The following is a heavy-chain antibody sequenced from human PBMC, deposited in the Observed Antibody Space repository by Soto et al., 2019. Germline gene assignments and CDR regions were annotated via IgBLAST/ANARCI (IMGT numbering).Heavy chain of an antibody. J-gene: IGHJ6*02. Sequence: PETLSLACTVSGGSISRYYLNWVRQPAGKGLEWLGRIYTSGSINYNTSHKSQVTMSVDTSKNQFSLTLSPVTAADTAVYYGARACSSTRCSAYPYYYGMDVWGQGTPVTVSS. CDR3: ARACSSTRCSAYPYYYGMDV. V-gene: IGHV4-4*07. CDR1: GGSISRYY. D-gene: IGHD2-2*01. CDR2: IYTSGSI.